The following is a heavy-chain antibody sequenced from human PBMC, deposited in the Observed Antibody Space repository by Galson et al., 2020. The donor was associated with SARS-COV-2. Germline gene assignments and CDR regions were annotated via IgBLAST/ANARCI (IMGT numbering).Heavy chain of an antibody. D-gene: IGHD5-12*01. CDR3: ARDFSVGDGYNQGT. CDR2: IWYDGSNK. V-gene: IGHV3-33*01. J-gene: IGHJ5*02. CDR1: GFTFSSYG. Sequence: GGSLRLSCAASGFTFSSYGMHWVRQAPGKGLEWVAVIWYDGSNKYYADSVKGRFTISRDNSKNTLYLQMNSLRAEDTAVYYCARDFSVGDGYNQGTWGQGTLVTVSS.